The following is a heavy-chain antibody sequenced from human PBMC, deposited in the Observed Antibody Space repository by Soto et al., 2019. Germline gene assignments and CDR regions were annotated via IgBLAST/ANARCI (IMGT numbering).Heavy chain of an antibody. Sequence: QVQLQESGPGLAKPSQTLSLTCSVSGASISSGGYHWTWIRQRPGRGLEWIGYTYYTGSTYYHPSLKSRVTISEDTSKNQFSLHLNSVTAAVTAIYYCARGDSTSTPYWYFDLWGRGTLVTVSS. D-gene: IGHD5-18*01. J-gene: IGHJ2*01. CDR1: GASISSGGYH. V-gene: IGHV4-31*03. CDR2: TYYTGST. CDR3: ARGDSTSTPYWYFDL.